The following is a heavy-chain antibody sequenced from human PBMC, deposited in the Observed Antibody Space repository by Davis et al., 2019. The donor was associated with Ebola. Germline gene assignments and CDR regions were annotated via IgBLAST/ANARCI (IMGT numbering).Heavy chain of an antibody. CDR1: GGTFSSYV. D-gene: IGHD4-11*01. J-gene: IGHJ6*02. CDR2: IIPTSGTA. CDR3: ASYSKSLYYYYYGLDL. V-gene: IGHV1-69*06. Sequence: SVKVSCKASGGTFSSYVFNWVRQAPGQGLDWMGGIIPTSGTAKFPQKLQGRISITADKSTNTGFMELTSLRSEDTAMYFCASYSKSLYYYYYGLDLWGQGTSVTVSS.